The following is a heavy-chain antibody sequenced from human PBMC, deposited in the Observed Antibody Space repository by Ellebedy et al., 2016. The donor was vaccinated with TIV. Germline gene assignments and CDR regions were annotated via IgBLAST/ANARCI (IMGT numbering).Heavy chain of an antibody. CDR2: IIPILGIA. J-gene: IGHJ4*02. CDR3: ARTVSYSSGWYGY. D-gene: IGHD6-19*01. Sequence: AASVKVSCKASGGNFSNYVISWVRQAPGQGLEWMGRIIPILGIANYAKKLQGRVTITADKSTGTAYMELSSLRTEDTAVFYCARTVSYSSGWYGYWGQGTLVTVSS. V-gene: IGHV1-69*04. CDR1: GGNFSNYV.